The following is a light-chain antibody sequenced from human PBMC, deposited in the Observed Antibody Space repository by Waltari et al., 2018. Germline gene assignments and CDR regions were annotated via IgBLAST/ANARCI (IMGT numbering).Light chain of an antibody. J-gene: IGKJ3*01. CDR3: QQYYSAPPT. V-gene: IGKV4-1*01. Sequence: DIVMTQSPDSLAVSLGERATINCKSSQSVLYSSTNKNYLAWYQQKPGQPPKLLIYWASIRESGVPDRCSGSGSGTDFTLTISSLQAEDVAVYYCQQYYSAPPTFGPGTKVDI. CDR2: WAS. CDR1: QSVLYSSTNKNY.